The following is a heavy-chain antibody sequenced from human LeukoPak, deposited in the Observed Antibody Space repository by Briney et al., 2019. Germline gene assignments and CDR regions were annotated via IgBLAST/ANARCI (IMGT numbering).Heavy chain of an antibody. J-gene: IGHJ4*02. V-gene: IGHV4-30-4*01. D-gene: IGHD4-17*01. CDR3: ATELRYLRYVDY. CDR1: GGSIRSGDYY. Sequence: PSETLSLTCTVSGGSIRSGDYYWSWIRQPPGKGLEWIGYIYYSGSTYYNPSLKSRVTISVDTSKNQFSLKLSSVTAADTAVYYCATELRYLRYVDYRGQGTLVTVSS. CDR2: IYYSGST.